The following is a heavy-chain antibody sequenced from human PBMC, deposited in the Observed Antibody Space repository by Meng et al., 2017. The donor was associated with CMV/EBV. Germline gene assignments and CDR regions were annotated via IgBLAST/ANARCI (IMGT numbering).Heavy chain of an antibody. CDR1: GGSISSSSYY. D-gene: IGHD5-12*01. CDR2: IYYSGST. V-gene: IGHV4-39*07. Sequence: SETLSLTCTVSGGSISSSSYYWGWIRQPPGKGLEWIGSIYYSGSTYYNPSLKSRVTISVDTSKNQFSPKLSSVTAADTAVYYCASYGYSGYYYYYGMDVWGQGTTVTVSS. J-gene: IGHJ6*02. CDR3: ASYGYSGYYYYYGMDV.